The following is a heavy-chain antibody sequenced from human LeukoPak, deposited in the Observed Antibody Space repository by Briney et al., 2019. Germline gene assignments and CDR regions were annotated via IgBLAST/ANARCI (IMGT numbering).Heavy chain of an antibody. CDR3: ARKRSFGY. CDR1: GVSISSYY. J-gene: IGHJ4*02. Sequence: SETLSLTCTVSGVSISSYYWSWIRQPPGKGLEWIGYIYYSGRTNYHPSFKSGVTISVDTSKNQFSLKLSSVTAADTAVYYCARKRSFGYWGQGTLVTVSS. V-gene: IGHV4-59*01. CDR2: IYYSGRT.